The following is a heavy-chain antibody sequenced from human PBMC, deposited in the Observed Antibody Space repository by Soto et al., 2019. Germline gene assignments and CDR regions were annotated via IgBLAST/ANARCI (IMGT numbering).Heavy chain of an antibody. Sequence: PSETLSLTCTVSGGSISSSSYYWGWIRQPPGKGLEWIGCIYYSGSTYYNPSLKSRVTISVDTSKNQFSLKLSSVTAADTAVYYCARDLDSSYDKWGQGTLVTVSS. J-gene: IGHJ4*02. CDR3: ARDLDSSYDK. CDR1: GGSISSSSYY. V-gene: IGHV4-39*07. D-gene: IGHD3-9*01. CDR2: IYYSGST.